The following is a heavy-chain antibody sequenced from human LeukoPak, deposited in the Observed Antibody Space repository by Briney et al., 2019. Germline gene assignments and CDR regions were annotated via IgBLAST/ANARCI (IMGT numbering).Heavy chain of an antibody. V-gene: IGHV1-2*02. CDR1: GYTFTGYY. CDR3: ARDRWELDAFDI. J-gene: IGHJ3*02. D-gene: IGHD1-26*01. CDR2: INPNSGDT. Sequence: ASVKVSCKASGYTFTGYYMHWVRQAPGQGLEWMGWINPNSGDTNYAQKFQGRVTMTRDTSISTAYMELSRLRSDDTAVYYCARDRWELDAFDIWGQGTMVTVSS.